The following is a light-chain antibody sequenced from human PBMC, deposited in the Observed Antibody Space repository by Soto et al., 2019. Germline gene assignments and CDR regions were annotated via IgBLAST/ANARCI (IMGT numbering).Light chain of an antibody. CDR2: GAS. CDR1: QSVSIL. V-gene: IGKV3-20*01. CDR3: QQYGTSRHGT. J-gene: IGKJ5*01. Sequence: EIVRTQSPATLSVSPGERATLSCRASQSVSILLAWYQQKPGQAPRLLIYGASSRATGIPDRFSGSGSGTDFTLTISRLEPEDFAVYYCQQYGTSRHGTFGQGTRLEIK.